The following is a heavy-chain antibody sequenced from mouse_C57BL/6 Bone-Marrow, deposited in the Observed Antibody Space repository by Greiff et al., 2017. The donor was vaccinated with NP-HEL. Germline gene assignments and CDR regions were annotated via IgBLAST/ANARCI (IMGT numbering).Heavy chain of an antibody. V-gene: IGHV1-64*01. CDR3: ARDLYYGSTMYYFEC. D-gene: IGHD1-1*01. CDR1: GYTFTSYW. CDR2: IHPNSGST. J-gene: IGHJ2*01. Sequence: VQLQQPGAELVKPGASVKLSCKASGYTFTSYWMHWVKQRPGQGLEWIGMIHPNSGSTNYNEKFKSKATLTVDKSSSTAYMQLSSLTSEDSAVYYCARDLYYGSTMYYFECWGKGTTLTVAS.